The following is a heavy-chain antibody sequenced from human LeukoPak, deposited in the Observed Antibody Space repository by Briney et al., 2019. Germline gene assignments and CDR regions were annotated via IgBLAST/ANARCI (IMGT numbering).Heavy chain of an antibody. D-gene: IGHD3-22*01. Sequence: GGSLRLSCAASGFTFSSHGMHWVRQAPGKGLEWVAVIWYDGSNKDYAESVKGRFTIFRDNSKNTLYLEVNNLRAEDTAVYYCARDRTTYYYDSRRRDAFDTRGQGTKVTVSS. V-gene: IGHV3-33*01. CDR2: IWYDGSNK. CDR3: ARDRTTYYYDSRRRDAFDT. J-gene: IGHJ3*02. CDR1: GFTFSSHG.